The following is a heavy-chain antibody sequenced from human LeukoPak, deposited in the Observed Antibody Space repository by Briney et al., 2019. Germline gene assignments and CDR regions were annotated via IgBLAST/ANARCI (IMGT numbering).Heavy chain of an antibody. Sequence: KPGESLKISCKGSGYSFTSYWIGWVRQMPGKGLEWMGIIYPGDSDTIYSPSFQGQVTISADKPISTAYLQWSSLKASDTAIYYCARRSSIATRLFDYWGQGTLVTVSS. J-gene: IGHJ4*02. CDR1: GYSFTSYW. D-gene: IGHD6-6*01. V-gene: IGHV5-51*01. CDR3: ARRSSIATRLFDY. CDR2: IYPGDSDT.